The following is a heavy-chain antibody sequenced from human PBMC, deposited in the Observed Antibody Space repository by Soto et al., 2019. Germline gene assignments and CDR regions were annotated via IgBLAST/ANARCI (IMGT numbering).Heavy chain of an antibody. CDR3: ARDYYDSSVYYPSYYYYGMDV. D-gene: IGHD3-22*01. V-gene: IGHV3-30-3*01. J-gene: IGHJ6*02. CDR1: VFTFSSYA. Sequence: GSLRLSCAVSVFTFSSYAIHWVRQAPGKGLEWVAVISYDGVNRHYADSVKGRFTISRDNSKNTLYLQMNSLRAEDTAVYYCARDYYDSSVYYPSYYYYGMDVWGQGTTVTVSS. CDR2: ISYDGVNR.